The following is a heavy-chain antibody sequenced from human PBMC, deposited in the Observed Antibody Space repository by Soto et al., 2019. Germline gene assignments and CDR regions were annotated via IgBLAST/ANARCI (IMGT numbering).Heavy chain of an antibody. CDR1: GFPFSDYY. J-gene: IGHJ4*02. Sequence: GGSLRLSCEASGFPFSDYYLSWIRQPPGKGLEWLAYISGGSDYTNSAQSVKGRFTISRDNARASLFLQMDDLRVDDTAMYYCARDLASSSTNYFDSWGQGTLVTVSS. CDR2: ISGGSDYT. CDR3: ARDLASSSTNYFDS. D-gene: IGHD2-8*01. V-gene: IGHV3-11*06.